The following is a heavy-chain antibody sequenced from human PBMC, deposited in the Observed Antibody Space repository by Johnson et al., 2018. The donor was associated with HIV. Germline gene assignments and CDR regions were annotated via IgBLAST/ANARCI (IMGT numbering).Heavy chain of an antibody. V-gene: IGHV3-15*01. J-gene: IGHJ3*02. Sequence: VQLVESGGGLVKPGGSLRLSCAASGFTFPNAWMHWVRQAPGEGLAWVGRIKSKTDGETIDYAAPVKGRFTISRDDSKNTLYLQMNSLKTEDTAVYYCTTEQGYYGDAFDIWGQGTMVTVSS. CDR2: IKSKTDGETI. D-gene: IGHD3-10*01. CDR1: GFTFPNAW. CDR3: TTEQGYYGDAFDI.